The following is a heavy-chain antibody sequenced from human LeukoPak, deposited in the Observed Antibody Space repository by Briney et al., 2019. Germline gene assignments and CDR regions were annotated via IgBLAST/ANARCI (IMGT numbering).Heavy chain of an antibody. J-gene: IGHJ3*02. CDR2: IYYSGST. Sequence: ASETLSLTCSVSGDSISYYYWNWIRQPPGKGLEWIGYIYYSGSTNYNPSFKSRLTISLDTSKNQFSLKLSSVTAADTAVYYCARATYYYDSSGYWTLEFDFDIWGQGTMVTVSS. D-gene: IGHD3-22*01. V-gene: IGHV4-59*08. CDR3: ARATYYYDSSGYWTLEFDFDI. CDR1: GDSISYYY.